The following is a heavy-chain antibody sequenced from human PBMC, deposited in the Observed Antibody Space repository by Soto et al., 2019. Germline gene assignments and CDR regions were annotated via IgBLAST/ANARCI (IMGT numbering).Heavy chain of an antibody. V-gene: IGHV4-30-4*01. Sequence: SETLSLTCTVSGGSISSGEYYWTWIRQPPGKGLEWIGYIYYSGSTYYTPSLKSRVTISVDTSKNQFSLKLSSVTAADTAVYYCARVYYDSSGYSLPHYGMDVWGQGTTVTVSS. D-gene: IGHD3-22*01. CDR3: ARVYYDSSGYSLPHYGMDV. CDR2: IYYSGST. J-gene: IGHJ6*02. CDR1: GGSISSGEYY.